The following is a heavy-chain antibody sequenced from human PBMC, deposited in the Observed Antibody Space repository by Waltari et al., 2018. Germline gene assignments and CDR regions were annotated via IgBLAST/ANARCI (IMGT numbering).Heavy chain of an antibody. J-gene: IGHJ4*02. CDR2: INPNSGGT. V-gene: IGHV1-2*02. Sequence: QVQLVQSGAEVKKPGASVKVSCKASGYTFTGYYMHWVRQAPGQGLEWMGWINPNSGGTNYAKKFQGRVTMTTDTSTSTAYMELRSLRSDDTAVYYCARDGARIAAADGYWGQGTLVTVSS. D-gene: IGHD6-13*01. CDR1: GYTFTGYY. CDR3: ARDGARIAAADGY.